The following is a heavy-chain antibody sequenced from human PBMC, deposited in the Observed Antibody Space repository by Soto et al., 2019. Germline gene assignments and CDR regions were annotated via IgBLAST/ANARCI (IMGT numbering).Heavy chain of an antibody. CDR1: SGSIDNVYW. V-gene: IGHV4-4*02. CDR3: ARGLPAYFNILPGSRTRCFAP. Sequence: SETLSLTCAVSSGSIDNVYWWSWVRQSPGKGLEWIGETSHDGVTNYNPSLEGRVTISIDKSKNQFYLDLNSVTAADTAVYYCARGLPAYFNILPGSRTRCFAPLAQETRFTVPS. D-gene: IGHD3-9*01. J-gene: IGHJ5*02. CDR2: TSHDGVT.